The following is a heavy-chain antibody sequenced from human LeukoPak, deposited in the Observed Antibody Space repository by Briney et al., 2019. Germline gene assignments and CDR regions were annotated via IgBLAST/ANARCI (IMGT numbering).Heavy chain of an antibody. D-gene: IGHD3-10*01. J-gene: IGHJ5*02. CDR2: ISGSGGST. Sequence: PGGSLRLSCTVSGFTLSSYEMSWIRQAPGKGLEWVSAISGSGGSTYYADSVKGRFTISRDNSKNTLYLQMNSLRAEDTAVYYCARDRGYYGSKWFDPWGQGTLVTVSS. V-gene: IGHV3-23*01. CDR1: GFTLSSYE. CDR3: ARDRGYYGSKWFDP.